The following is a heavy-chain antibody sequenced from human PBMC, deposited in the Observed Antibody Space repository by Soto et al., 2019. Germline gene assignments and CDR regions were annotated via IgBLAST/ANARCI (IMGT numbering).Heavy chain of an antibody. CDR3: ARGTLDTAMNRYYYYGMDV. CDR1: GGTFSSYA. CDR2: ITPIFGTA. Sequence: GASVKVSCKASGGTFSSYAISWVRQAPGQGLEWMGGITPIFGTANYAQKFQGRVTITADESTSTAYMELSSLRSEDTAVYYCARGTLDTAMNRYYYYGMDVWGQGTTVTVSS. V-gene: IGHV1-69*13. D-gene: IGHD5-18*01. J-gene: IGHJ6*02.